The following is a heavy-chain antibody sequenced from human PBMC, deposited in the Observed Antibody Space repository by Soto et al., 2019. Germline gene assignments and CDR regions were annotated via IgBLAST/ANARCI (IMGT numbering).Heavy chain of an antibody. J-gene: IGHJ6*02. Sequence: PSETLSLTCTVSGGSISSYYWSWIRQPPGKGLEWIGYIYYSGSTNYNPSLKSRVTISVDTSKNQFSLKLSSVTAADTAVYYCARINYGSGSYFHYYGMDFWGQGIMVTVSS. CDR3: ARINYGSGSYFHYYGMDF. CDR1: GGSISSYY. V-gene: IGHV4-59*01. D-gene: IGHD3-10*01. CDR2: IYYSGST.